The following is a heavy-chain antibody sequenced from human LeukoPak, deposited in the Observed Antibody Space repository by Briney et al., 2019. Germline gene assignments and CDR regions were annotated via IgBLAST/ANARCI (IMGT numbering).Heavy chain of an antibody. Sequence: SGTLSLTCGVSGGSISNTNWRTWVRQPPGKGLEWIGEVNLQGSTNYNPSLKSRVAISVDKSENHISLKLTSVTAADTAVYYCARDGVPGTYYFYAMDVWGQGTTVTVSS. V-gene: IGHV4-4*02. J-gene: IGHJ6*02. CDR3: ARDGVPGTYYFYAMDV. CDR1: GGSISNTNW. D-gene: IGHD3-10*01. CDR2: VNLQGST.